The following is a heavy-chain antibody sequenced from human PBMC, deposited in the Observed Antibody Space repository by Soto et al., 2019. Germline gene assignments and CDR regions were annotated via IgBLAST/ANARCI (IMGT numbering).Heavy chain of an antibody. D-gene: IGHD3-22*01. CDR2: ISAYNGNT. Sequence: ASVKVSRKASGYTFTSYGISWVRQAPGQGLEWMGWISAYNGNTNYAQKLQGRVTMTTDTSTSTAYMELRSLRSDDTAVYYCARAPKYYYDSSGYFSWGQGTLVTVSS. CDR1: GYTFTSYG. CDR3: ARAPKYYYDSSGYFS. V-gene: IGHV1-18*01. J-gene: IGHJ5*02.